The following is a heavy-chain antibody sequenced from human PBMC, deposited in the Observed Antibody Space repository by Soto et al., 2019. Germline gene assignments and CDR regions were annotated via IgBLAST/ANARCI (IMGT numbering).Heavy chain of an antibody. CDR2: ISWNSGSR. V-gene: IGHV3-9*01. CDR3: AKSKVDLEILKTTVTTLWGPFHI. Sequence: EVQLVESGGGLVQPGRCLRLSCAASGYTFDDYAMHWVRQVPGKGPEWVSGISWNSGSRGYAESVRGRFTISRDNAKNSLYLQMNSLRAEDTALYYCAKSKVDLEILKTTVTTLWGPFHIWGQGTMVTVSS. CDR1: GYTFDDYA. D-gene: IGHD4-17*01. J-gene: IGHJ3*02.